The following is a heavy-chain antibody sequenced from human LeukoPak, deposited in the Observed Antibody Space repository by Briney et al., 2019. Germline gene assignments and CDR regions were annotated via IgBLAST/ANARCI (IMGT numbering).Heavy chain of an antibody. V-gene: IGHV1-18*01. J-gene: IGHJ1*01. D-gene: IGHD1-26*01. CDR2: ISAYNGNR. Sequence: ASVKVSRTGSGSTFTSYGNCWVGQAPGPGLEWMGWISAYNGNRNCAQNPRRRVPMTTHTTTSTAQMELRSLTSDDTAVYYGASGELVGATTARYLHPIQHWGPGTLVTVSS. CDR3: ASGELVGATTARYLHPIQH. CDR1: GSTFTSYG.